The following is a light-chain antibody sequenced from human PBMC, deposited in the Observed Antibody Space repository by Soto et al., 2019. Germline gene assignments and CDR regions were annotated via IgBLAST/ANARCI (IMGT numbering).Light chain of an antibody. Sequence: QSVLTQPPSVSAAPRQRVTISCSGSSSNIGENYVNWYQQLPGKAPKLLIYHDDLLSAGVSDRFSGSKSGTSASLAISDLQSEDEADYYCAAWDDSVDGHVFGGGTKLTVL. J-gene: IGLJ3*02. CDR2: HDD. V-gene: IGLV1-36*01. CDR1: SSNIGENY. CDR3: AAWDDSVDGHV.